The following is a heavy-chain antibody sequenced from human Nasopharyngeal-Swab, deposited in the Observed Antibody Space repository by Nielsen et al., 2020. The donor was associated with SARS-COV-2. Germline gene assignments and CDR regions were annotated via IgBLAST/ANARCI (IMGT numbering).Heavy chain of an antibody. CDR1: GGSISTYY. V-gene: IGHV4-59*01. CDR3: ARGHSYYDSNGYYFDY. Sequence: SETLSLTCTVSGGSISTYYWSWIRQPPGKGLEWIGYIHSSGTTNYNPSLKSRVTISVDTSKNQFSLKLSSVTAADTAVYYCARGHSYYDSNGYYFDYWGLGTLVTVSS. CDR2: IHSSGTT. D-gene: IGHD3-22*01. J-gene: IGHJ4*02.